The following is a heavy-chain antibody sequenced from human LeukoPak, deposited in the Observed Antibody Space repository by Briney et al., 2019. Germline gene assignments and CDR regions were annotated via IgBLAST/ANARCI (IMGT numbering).Heavy chain of an antibody. J-gene: IGHJ5*02. D-gene: IGHD1-14*01. CDR1: GGSISNSNYY. CDR2: IYYSGST. CDR3: ARGRPYNVGLLPWFDP. Sequence: PSETLSLTCTVSGGSISNSNYYWGWIRQPPGKGLDWIGSIYYSGSTYYNPSLKSRVTISVDTSKNQFSLKLSSVTAADTAVYYCARGRPYNVGLLPWFDPWGQGTLVTVSS. V-gene: IGHV4-39*07.